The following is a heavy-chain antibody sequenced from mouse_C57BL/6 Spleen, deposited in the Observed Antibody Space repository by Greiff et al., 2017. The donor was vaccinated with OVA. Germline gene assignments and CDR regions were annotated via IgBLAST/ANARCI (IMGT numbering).Heavy chain of an antibody. CDR2: IDPANGNT. J-gene: IGHJ2*01. CDR1: GFTFTNTY. CDR3: ARGLLDY. D-gene: IGHD3-1*01. V-gene: IGHV14-3*01. Sequence: EVLLEQSVAELVRPGASVKLSCTASGFTFTNTYMHWVKQRPEQGLEWIGRIDPANGNTNYAPKFKGKATLTADTSSNTAYLQLSSLTSEDAADCYCARGLLDYWGQGTTLTVSS.